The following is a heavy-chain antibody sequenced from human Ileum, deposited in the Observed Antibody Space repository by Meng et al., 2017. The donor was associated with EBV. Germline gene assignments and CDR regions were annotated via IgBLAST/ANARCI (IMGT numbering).Heavy chain of an antibody. V-gene: IGHV1-3*01. J-gene: IGHJ4*02. CDR2: VHAGNGDT. D-gene: IGHD2-21*01. CDR1: GYSFTSSA. Sequence: QGLRVQSGNEVKKPGASVKVSCKASGYSFTSSAIHWVRQASGQRLEWMGWVHAGNGDTKYSQNFQDRLTIARDTSANTAYMDLSSLRSEDTAVYYCVRGPPVGVPGPGDYWGQGTLVTVSS. CDR3: VRGPPVGVPGPGDY.